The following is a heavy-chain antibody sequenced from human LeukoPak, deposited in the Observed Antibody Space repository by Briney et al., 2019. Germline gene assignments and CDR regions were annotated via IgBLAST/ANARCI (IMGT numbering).Heavy chain of an antibody. V-gene: IGHV3-23*01. CDR1: GFTFSSYA. D-gene: IGHD3-3*01. J-gene: IGHJ4*02. CDR3: AQDASATSNLRFLEWLSPNYFDY. CDR2: ISGSGGST. Sequence: GGSLRLSCAASGFTFSSYAMSWVRQAPGKGLEWVSAISGSGGSTYYADSVKGRFTISRDNSKNTLYLQMNSLRAEDTAVYYCAQDASATSNLRFLEWLSPNYFDYWGQGTLVTVSS.